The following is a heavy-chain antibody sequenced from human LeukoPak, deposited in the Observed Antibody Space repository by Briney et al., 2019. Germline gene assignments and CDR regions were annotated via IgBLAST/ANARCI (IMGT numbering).Heavy chain of an antibody. CDR1: GFTVSSNY. CDR3: ASGGYSTYSSSSGFDY. V-gene: IGHV3-53*01. J-gene: IGHJ4*02. CDR2: IYSGGST. D-gene: IGHD6-6*01. Sequence: GGSLRLSCAASGFTVSSNYMSWVRQAPGKGLEWVSVIYSGGSTYYADSVKGRFTISRDNSKNTLYPQMNSLRAEDTAVYYCASGGYSTYSSSSGFDYWGQGTLVTVSS.